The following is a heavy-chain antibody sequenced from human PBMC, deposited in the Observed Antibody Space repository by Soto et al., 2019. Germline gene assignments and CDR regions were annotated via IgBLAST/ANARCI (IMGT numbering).Heavy chain of an antibody. V-gene: IGHV4-38-2*01. Sequence: SETLSLTCAVSGYSISSGYYWGWIRQPPGKGLEWIGSIYHSGSTYYNPSLKSRVTISVDTSKNQFSLKLSSVTAAGTAVYYCARAFGVYSYGYFLNWFDPWGQGTLVTSPQ. D-gene: IGHD5-18*01. CDR3: ARAFGVYSYGYFLNWFDP. CDR2: IYHSGST. J-gene: IGHJ5*02. CDR1: GYSISSGYY.